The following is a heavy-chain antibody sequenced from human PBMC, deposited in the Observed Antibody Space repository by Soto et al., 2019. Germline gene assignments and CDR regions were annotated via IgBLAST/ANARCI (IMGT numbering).Heavy chain of an antibody. Sequence: PGGSLRLSCAASGFTFSRYWMTWVRQAPGKGLEWVANIKQDGSENYFVDSVKGRFTISRDNSKNTLYLQMNSLRAEDTAVYYCAKRSSSSTFDYWGQATLVTVSS. D-gene: IGHD6-6*01. CDR3: AKRSSSSTFDY. V-gene: IGHV3-7*03. CDR2: IKQDGSEN. CDR1: GFTFSRYW. J-gene: IGHJ4*02.